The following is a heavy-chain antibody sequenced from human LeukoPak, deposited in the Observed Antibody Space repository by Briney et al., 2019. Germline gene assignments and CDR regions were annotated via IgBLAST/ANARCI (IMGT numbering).Heavy chain of an antibody. D-gene: IGHD6-19*01. CDR2: IYSGGST. CDR3: ASFSSGWFHVRSYYFDY. V-gene: IGHV3-53*01. J-gene: IGHJ4*02. Sequence: GGSLRLSCAASGFTVSSNYMSWVRQAPGKGLEWVSVIYSGGSTYYADSVKGRFIISRDNAKNSLYLQMNSLRAEDTAVYYCASFSSGWFHVRSYYFDYWGQGTLVTVSS. CDR1: GFTVSSNY.